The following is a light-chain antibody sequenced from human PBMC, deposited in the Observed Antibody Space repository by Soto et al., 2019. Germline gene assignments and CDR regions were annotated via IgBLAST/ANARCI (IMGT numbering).Light chain of an antibody. V-gene: IGKV1-5*01. J-gene: IGKJ5*01. CDR3: QQYNTYAT. CDR1: QSIGYW. Sequence: DIQMTQSPSRLSASVGDRVTITCRASQSIGYWLAWYQQXPGKAPKTLIYDASTFKTGVPSRFSGSGSGSEFNFTITGLQPDDFATDFCQQYNTYATFGQGTRLEIK. CDR2: DAS.